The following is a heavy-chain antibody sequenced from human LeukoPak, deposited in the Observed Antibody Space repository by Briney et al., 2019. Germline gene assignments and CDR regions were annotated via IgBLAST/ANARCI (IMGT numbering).Heavy chain of an antibody. CDR1: GGSISSSSYY. Sequence: SETLSLTCTVSGGSISSSSYYWGWIRQPPGKGLEWIGSIYYSGSTYYNPSLKSRVTISVDTSKNQFSLKLSSVTAADTAVYYCARTSLYGSGSYGYYYYMDVWGKGTTVTVSS. CDR3: ARTSLYGSGSYGYYYYMDV. D-gene: IGHD3-10*01. J-gene: IGHJ6*03. V-gene: IGHV4-39*01. CDR2: IYYSGST.